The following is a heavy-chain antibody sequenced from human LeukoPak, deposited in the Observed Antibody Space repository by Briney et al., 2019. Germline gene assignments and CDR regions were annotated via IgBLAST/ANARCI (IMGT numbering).Heavy chain of an antibody. CDR2: IYTSGST. J-gene: IGHJ4*02. Sequence: SETLSLTCTVSGGSISSYYWSWIRQPAGKGLEWIGRIYTSGSTNYNPSLKSRVTISVDTSKNQFSLKLSSVTAADTAVYYCARELRYLNYYDSSGYLDYWGQGTLVTVSS. CDR3: ARELRYLNYYDSSGYLDY. V-gene: IGHV4-4*07. CDR1: GGSISSYY. D-gene: IGHD3-22*01.